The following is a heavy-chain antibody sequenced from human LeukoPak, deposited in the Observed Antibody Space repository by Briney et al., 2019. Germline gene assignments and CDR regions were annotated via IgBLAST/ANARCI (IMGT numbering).Heavy chain of an antibody. Sequence: ASVKVSCKASGYTFTSYGISWVRQAPGQGLEWMGWISAYNGNTNYAQKLQGRVTMTTDTSTSTAYMELSSLRSEDTAVYYCARGTVTTELYYYYGMDVWGQGTTVTVSS. CDR1: GYTFTSYG. V-gene: IGHV1-18*01. CDR2: ISAYNGNT. CDR3: ARGTVTTELYYYYGMDV. J-gene: IGHJ6*02. D-gene: IGHD4-11*01.